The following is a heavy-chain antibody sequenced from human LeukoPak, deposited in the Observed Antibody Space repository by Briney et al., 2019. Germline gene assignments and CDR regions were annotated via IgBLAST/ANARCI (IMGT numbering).Heavy chain of an antibody. CDR1: GFTLSRHG. J-gene: IGHJ6*03. CDR3: ARPSADMDV. V-gene: IGHV3-7*01. CDR2: IKQDGSEK. D-gene: IGHD2-2*01. Sequence: GGSLRLSCAASGFTLSRHGMHWVRQAPGKGLEWVANIKQDGSEKYYVDSVKGRFTISRDNAKNSLYLQMNSLRAEDTAVYYCARPSADMDVWGKGTTVTVSS.